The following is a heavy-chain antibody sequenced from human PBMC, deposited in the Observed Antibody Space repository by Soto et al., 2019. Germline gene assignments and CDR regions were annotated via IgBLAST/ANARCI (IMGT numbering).Heavy chain of an antibody. D-gene: IGHD3-3*01. CDR3: ASPARNYDFWSGYSFDI. Sequence: ASVKVSCKASGYTFTSYDINWVRQATGQGLEWMGWMNPNSGNTGYAQKFQGRVTMTRNTSISTAYMELSSLRSEDTSVYYCASPARNYDFWSGYSFDIWGQGTMVTVSS. V-gene: IGHV1-8*01. J-gene: IGHJ3*02. CDR2: MNPNSGNT. CDR1: GYTFTSYD.